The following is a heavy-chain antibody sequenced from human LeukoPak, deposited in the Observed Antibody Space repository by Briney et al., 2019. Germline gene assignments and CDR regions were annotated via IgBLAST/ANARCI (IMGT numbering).Heavy chain of an antibody. CDR1: GGSFSGYY. CDR3: ARYYSDSSGLNWFDP. J-gene: IGHJ5*02. V-gene: IGHV4-34*01. Sequence: SETLSLTCAVYGGSFSGYYWSWIRQPPGKGLEWIGEINHSGSTNYNPPLKSRVTISVDTSKNQFSLKLSSVTAADAAVYYCARYYSDSSGLNWFDPWGQGTLVTVSS. D-gene: IGHD3-22*01. CDR2: INHSGST.